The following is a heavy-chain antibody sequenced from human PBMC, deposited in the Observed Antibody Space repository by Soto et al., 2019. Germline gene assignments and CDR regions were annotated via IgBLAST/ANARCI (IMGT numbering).Heavy chain of an antibody. CDR3: ARAQIGYYYGMDV. CDR2: LNTNSGGT. V-gene: IGHV1-2*04. CDR1: GYTFTCYY. Sequence: ASVKVSCKASGYTFTCYYMHWALQAPGQGLEWMGWLNTNSGGTNYAQKFQGWVTMTRDTSISTAYMELSRLRSDATAVYSCARAQIGYYYGMDVWGQGTTVTVSS. D-gene: IGHD3-22*01. J-gene: IGHJ6*02.